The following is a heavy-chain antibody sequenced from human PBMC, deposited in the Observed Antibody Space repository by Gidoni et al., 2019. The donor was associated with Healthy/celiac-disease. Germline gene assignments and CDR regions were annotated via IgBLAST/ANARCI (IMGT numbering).Heavy chain of an antibody. J-gene: IGHJ5*02. CDR2: INHSGST. CDR3: ARLRLRRWFDP. D-gene: IGHD4-17*01. V-gene: IGHV4-34*01. CDR1: GGSFSGYY. Sequence: QVQLQQWGAGLLKPSETLSLTCAVYGGSFSGYYWSWIRQPPGKGLEWIGEINHSGSTNYNPALKSRVTISVDTSKNQFSLKLSSVTAADTAVYYCARLRLRRWFDPWGQGTLVTVSS.